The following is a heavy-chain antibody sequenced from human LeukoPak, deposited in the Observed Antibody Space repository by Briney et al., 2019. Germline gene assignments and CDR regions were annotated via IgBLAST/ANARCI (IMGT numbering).Heavy chain of an antibody. CDR2: ITASSNMI. Sequence: GGSLRLSCAASGFNFGDHYMAWIRQAPGKGLEWISYITASSNMIYYAESVKGRFTISRNNAKNSVFLQMKNLRAEDTAVYFCARDSGDPRLYYDFWSGYSDFWGQGTLVTVSS. J-gene: IGHJ4*02. CDR1: GFNFGDHY. CDR3: ARDSGDPRLYYDFWSGYSDF. V-gene: IGHV3-11*01. D-gene: IGHD3-3*01.